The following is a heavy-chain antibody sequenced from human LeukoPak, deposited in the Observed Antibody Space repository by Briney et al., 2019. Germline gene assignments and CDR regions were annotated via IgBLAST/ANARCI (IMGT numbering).Heavy chain of an antibody. CDR1: EFTFSSFA. D-gene: IGHD4-17*01. V-gene: IGHV3-48*01. CDR3: ARDFNHYGEVVSRWFGP. CDR2: ISGSSGTT. Sequence: QPGGSLRLSCEASEFTFSSFAMNWVRQAPGKGLEWVSYISGSSGTTYYADSVTGRFTVSRDNAKNSLYLQMNSLRAEDTAVYYCARDFNHYGEVVSRWFGPWGQGTLVIVSS. J-gene: IGHJ5*02.